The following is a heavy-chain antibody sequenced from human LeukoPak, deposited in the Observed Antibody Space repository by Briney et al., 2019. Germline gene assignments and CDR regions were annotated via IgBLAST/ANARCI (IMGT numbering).Heavy chain of an antibody. CDR1: GGSFSGYY. J-gene: IGHJ4*02. Sequence: SETLSLTCAGYGGSFSGYYWSWIRQPPGKRLEWIGYIYYSGSTNYNPSLKSRVTISVDTSKNQFSLKLSSVTAADTAVYYCARQKYYYDSSGSYYFDYWGQGTPVTVSS. V-gene: IGHV4-59*08. CDR2: IYYSGST. CDR3: ARQKYYYDSSGSYYFDY. D-gene: IGHD3-22*01.